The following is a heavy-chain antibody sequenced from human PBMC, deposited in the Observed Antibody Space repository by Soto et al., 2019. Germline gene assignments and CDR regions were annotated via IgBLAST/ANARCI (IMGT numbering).Heavy chain of an antibody. Sequence: QVQLVESGGGVVQPGRSLRLSCAASGFTFSSYAMHWARQAPGKGLEWVAVISYDGSNKYYADSVKGRFTISRDNSKNTLYLQMNSLRAEDTAVYYCARDPHWGQGTLVTVSS. CDR3: ARDPH. CDR2: ISYDGSNK. J-gene: IGHJ4*02. CDR1: GFTFSSYA. V-gene: IGHV3-30-3*01.